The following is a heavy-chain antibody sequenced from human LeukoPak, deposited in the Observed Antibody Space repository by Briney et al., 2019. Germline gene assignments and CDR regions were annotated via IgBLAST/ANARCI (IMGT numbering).Heavy chain of an antibody. CDR3: ARDQYYYDSSGYSGYYGMDV. Sequence: APVKVSCKASGYTFTSYAMNWVRQAPGQGLEWMGWINTNTGNPTYAQGFTGRFVFSLDTSVSTAYLQICSLKAEDTAVYYCARDQYYYDSSGYSGYYGMDVWGQGTTVTVSS. D-gene: IGHD3-22*01. CDR1: GYTFTSYA. J-gene: IGHJ6*02. V-gene: IGHV7-4-1*01. CDR2: INTNTGNP.